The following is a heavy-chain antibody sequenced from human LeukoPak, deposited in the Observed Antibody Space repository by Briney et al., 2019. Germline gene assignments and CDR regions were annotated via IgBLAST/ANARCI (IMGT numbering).Heavy chain of an antibody. J-gene: IGHJ5*02. D-gene: IGHD6-6*01. CDR1: GFTFSSYW. V-gene: IGHV3-74*01. CDR2: INSDGSST. CDR3: ARTGIAARPTVWFNP. Sequence: GGSLRLSCAASGFTFSSYWMHWVRQAPGKGLVWVSHINSDGSSTNYADSVKGRFTISRDNAKNTLYLQMNSLRAEDTAVYYCARTGIAARPTVWFNPWGQGTLVTVSS.